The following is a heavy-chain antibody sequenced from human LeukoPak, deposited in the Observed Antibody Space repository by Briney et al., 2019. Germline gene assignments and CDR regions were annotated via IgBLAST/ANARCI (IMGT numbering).Heavy chain of an antibody. D-gene: IGHD3-16*01. J-gene: IGHJ3*02. V-gene: IGHV4-30-2*01. CDR3: ARASRFSAFDI. CDR2: IYHSGST. Sequence: SQTLSLTCTVSGGSISSGGYYWRWIRQPPGKGLEWIGYIYHSGSTYYNPSLKSRVTISVDRSKNQFSLKLSSVTAADTAVYYCARASRFSAFDIWGQGTMVTVSS. CDR1: GGSISSGGYY.